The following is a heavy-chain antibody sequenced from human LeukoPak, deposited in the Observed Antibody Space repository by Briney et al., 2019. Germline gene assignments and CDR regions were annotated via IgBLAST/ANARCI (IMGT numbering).Heavy chain of an antibody. D-gene: IGHD6-19*01. J-gene: IGHJ4*02. CDR2: IIPIFGTA. CDR1: GGTFSSYA. V-gene: IGHV1-69*01. CDR3: ARDHISVAGCNY. Sequence: ASVKVSCKASGGTFSSYAISWVRQAPGQGLEWMGGIIPIFGTANYAQKFQGRVTITADESTSTAYMELSSLRSEDTAVYYCARDHISVAGCNYWGQGTLVTVSS.